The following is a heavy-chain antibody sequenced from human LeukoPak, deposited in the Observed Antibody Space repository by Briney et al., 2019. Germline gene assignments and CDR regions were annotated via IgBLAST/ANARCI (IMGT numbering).Heavy chain of an antibody. CDR2: ISSSGSII. D-gene: IGHD2-2*01. CDR3: ARDFCSSTSCYEDAFDI. CDR1: GFTFSDYY. V-gene: IGHV3-11*04. J-gene: IGHJ3*02. Sequence: GGSLRLSCAASGFTFSDYYMSWIRQAPGKGLELVSYISSSGSIIYYADSVKGQFTISRDNAKNSLYLQMNSLRAEDTAVYYCARDFCSSTSCYEDAFDIWGQGTMVTVSS.